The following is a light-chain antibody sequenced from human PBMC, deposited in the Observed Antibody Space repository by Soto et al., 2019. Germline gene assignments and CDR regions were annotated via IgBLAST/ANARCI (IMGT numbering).Light chain of an antibody. CDR2: DAS. CDR1: QTISSW. V-gene: IGKV1-5*01. Sequence: EIHVTQKNSTLSGSVGDRVTITCRASQTISSWLAWYQQKPGKAPKLLIYDASSLESGVPSRFSGSGSGTEFTLTISSLQPDDFATYYCQQYDSYSGTFGQGSMV. CDR3: QQYDSYSGT. J-gene: IGKJ1*01.